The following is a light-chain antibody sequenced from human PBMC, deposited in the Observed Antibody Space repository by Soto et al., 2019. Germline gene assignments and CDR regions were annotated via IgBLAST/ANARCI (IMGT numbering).Light chain of an antibody. V-gene: IGKV4-1*01. J-gene: IGKJ1*01. CDR2: WAS. CDR1: QSIFYSSNNKNY. CDR3: QQYYSTPWT. Sequence: VLSQPPDSLAVSLGERATINCKSSQSIFYSSNNKNYLTWYQQKPGQPPKLLIYWASTRESGVPDRFSGSGSGTDFTLTISSLQAEDVAVYYCQQYYSTPWTFGQGTKVDIK.